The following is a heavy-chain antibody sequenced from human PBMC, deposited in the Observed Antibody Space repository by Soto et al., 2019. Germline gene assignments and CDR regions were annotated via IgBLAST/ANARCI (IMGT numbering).Heavy chain of an antibody. CDR3: ARDGGLRFLEWLPTPRGLDV. Sequence: GGSLRLSCAASGFTFSSYSMNWVRQAPGKGLEWVSSISSSSYIYYADSVKGRFTISRDNAKNSLYLQMNSLRAEDTAVYYCARDGGLRFLEWLPTPRGLDVWGKGTTVTVSS. CDR2: ISSSSYI. D-gene: IGHD3-3*01. J-gene: IGHJ6*04. CDR1: GFTFSSYS. V-gene: IGHV3-21*01.